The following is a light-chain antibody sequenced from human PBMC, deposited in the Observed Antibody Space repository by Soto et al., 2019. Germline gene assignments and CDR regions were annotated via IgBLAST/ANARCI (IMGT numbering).Light chain of an antibody. CDR3: QQSHSIPFT. J-gene: IGKJ3*01. CDR2: AAC. CDR1: QSISNS. Sequence: DIRMTQSPSSLSASVGDRVTITCRATQSISNSLNWYQHKPGEAPKLLMYAACTLQSGVPSRFSCGGSGTDFTLTISSLQPEDFATYFCQQSHSIPFTFGPGTKVDIE. V-gene: IGKV1-39*01.